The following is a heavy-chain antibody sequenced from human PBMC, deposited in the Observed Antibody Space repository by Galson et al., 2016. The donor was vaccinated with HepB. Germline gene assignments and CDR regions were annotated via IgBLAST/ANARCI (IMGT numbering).Heavy chain of an antibody. CDR3: AIRLYSSGSFDY. J-gene: IGHJ4*02. Sequence: QSGAEVKKPGESLRISCKGSGYTFRSYWIGWVRQMPGKGLEWMGSIDPSGSYTNYSPSFQGHVTISTDRSISTAYLQWSSLKASDTAIYYCAIRLYSSGSFDYWGQGTLVTVSS. D-gene: IGHD6-19*01. V-gene: IGHV5-10-1*01. CDR2: IDPSGSYT. CDR1: GYTFRSYW.